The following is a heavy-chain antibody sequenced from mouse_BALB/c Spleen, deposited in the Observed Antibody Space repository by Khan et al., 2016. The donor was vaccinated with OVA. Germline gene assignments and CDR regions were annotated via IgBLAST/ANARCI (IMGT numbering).Heavy chain of an antibody. J-gene: IGHJ3*01. CDR2: ISSGGDYT. Sequence: EVELVESGGDLVKPGGSLKLSCAASGFTFSSYSMSWVRPTPDKRLEWVASISSGGDYTYYPDSVKGRFTIYRDNAKNTLYLQMSDLKSEDTAMYYCADHLTGSFAYGGQGTLVTVSA. CDR1: GFTFSSYS. V-gene: IGHV5-6*01. CDR3: ADHLTGSFAY. D-gene: IGHD4-1*01.